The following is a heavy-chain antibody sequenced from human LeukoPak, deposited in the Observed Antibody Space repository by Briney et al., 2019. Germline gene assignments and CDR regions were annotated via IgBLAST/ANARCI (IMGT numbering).Heavy chain of an antibody. D-gene: IGHD6-13*01. J-gene: IGHJ4*02. V-gene: IGHV4-34*01. CDR1: GGSFSGYY. CDR3: ARHSTSGYSSSWYNFDY. CDR2: INHSGST. Sequence: SETLSLTCAVYGGSFSGYYWSWVRQPPGKGLEWIGEINHSGSTNYNPSLKSQVTISVDTSKNQFSLKLSSVTAADTAVYYCARHSTSGYSSSWYNFDYWGQGTLVTVSS.